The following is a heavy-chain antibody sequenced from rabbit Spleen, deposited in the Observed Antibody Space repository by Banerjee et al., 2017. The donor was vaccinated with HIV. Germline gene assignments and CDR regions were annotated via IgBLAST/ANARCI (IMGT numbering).Heavy chain of an antibody. J-gene: IGHJ4*01. D-gene: IGHD1-1*01. V-gene: IGHV1S40*01. CDR2: IAGSSSGFT. CDR1: GFTLSSNYY. Sequence: QSLEESGGDLVKPGGSLKLSCTASGFTLSSNYYMCWVRQAPGKGLEWIACIAGSSSGFTYSATWAKGRFTCSKTSSTTVTLQMTSLTVADTATYFCARDLTSVIGWNFGWWGPGTLVTVS. CDR3: ARDLTSVIGWNFGW.